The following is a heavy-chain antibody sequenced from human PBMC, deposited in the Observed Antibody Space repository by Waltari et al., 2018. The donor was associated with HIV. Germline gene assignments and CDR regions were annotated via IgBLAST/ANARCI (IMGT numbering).Heavy chain of an antibody. CDR3: ARKGRFDWLLWEDYYGMDV. Sequence: QVQLAQSGAEVKKPGASVKVSCKASVYTFTSHAINWEQQAPGPGLEWMGWMNPHSGKTGYAQKVQARVTMTRNTSLSTAYMDLSSLRSEDTAVYYCARKGRFDWLLWEDYYGMDVWGQGTTVTVSS. CDR2: MNPHSGKT. J-gene: IGHJ6*02. V-gene: IGHV1-8*01. CDR1: VYTFTSHA. D-gene: IGHD3-9*01.